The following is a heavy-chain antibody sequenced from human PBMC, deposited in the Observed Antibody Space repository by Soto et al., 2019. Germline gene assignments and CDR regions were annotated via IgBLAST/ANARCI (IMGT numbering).Heavy chain of an antibody. D-gene: IGHD3-3*01. V-gene: IGHV3-33*01. CDR3: ARDASIKDFWSGYGFDY. Sequence: XGSLRLSCAASGFTFSSYGMHGVRQAPGKGLEWVAVIWYDGSNKYYADSVKGRFTISRDNSKNTLYLKMNRLRAEDTAVYYCARDASIKDFWSGYGFDYWGQGTLVTVSS. J-gene: IGHJ4*02. CDR1: GFTFSSYG. CDR2: IWYDGSNK.